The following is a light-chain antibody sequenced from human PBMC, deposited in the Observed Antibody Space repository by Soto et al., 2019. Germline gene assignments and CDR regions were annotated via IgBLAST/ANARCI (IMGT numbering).Light chain of an antibody. Sequence: EIVLTQSPGTLSLSPGERATLSCRASQSVDSRFVAWYQQKPGQAPRLLIYAASNRATGIPDRFSGSGSGTDFTLTISRLEPEDFAVYYCQQYDSSPPTYSFGQGTKLELK. J-gene: IGKJ2*03. CDR3: QQYDSSPPTYS. CDR1: QSVDSRF. V-gene: IGKV3-20*01. CDR2: AAS.